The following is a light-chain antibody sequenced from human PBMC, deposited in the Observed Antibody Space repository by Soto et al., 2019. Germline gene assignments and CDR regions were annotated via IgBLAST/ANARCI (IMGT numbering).Light chain of an antibody. CDR1: QGISTY. CDR3: QQSYSTTWT. CDR2: AAS. J-gene: IGKJ1*01. Sequence: DIQMTQSPSSLSASVGDRATITCRASQGISTYLNWYQQKPGKAPKLLIYAASSLQSGVPSRFSGSGSETDFTLTISSLQPEDFTTYSCQQSYSTTWTVGQGTKVDSK. V-gene: IGKV1-39*01.